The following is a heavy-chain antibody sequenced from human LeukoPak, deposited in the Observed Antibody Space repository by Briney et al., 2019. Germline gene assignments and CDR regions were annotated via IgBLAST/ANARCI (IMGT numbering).Heavy chain of an antibody. V-gene: IGHV3-7*01. CDR1: GFTFSNYW. CDR2: IKQDESEK. CDR3: ARALDSSSSRYQAFEE. J-gene: IGHJ1*01. D-gene: IGHD2-2*01. Sequence: GGSLRLSCSASGFTFSNYWMSWVRQAPGKGLEWVANIKQDESEKYYVDSVKGRFTFSRDNAKSSLYLQMNSLRAEDTAVYYCARALDSSSSRYQAFEEWGQGTLVTVSS.